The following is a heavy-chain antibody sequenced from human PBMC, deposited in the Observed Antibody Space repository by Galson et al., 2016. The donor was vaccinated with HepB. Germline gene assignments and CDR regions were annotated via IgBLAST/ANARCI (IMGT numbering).Heavy chain of an antibody. V-gene: IGHV3-74*03. Sequence: SLRLSCAASGFAFRDYWMHWVCQAPGKGLIWVSRIRGDGTFTTYADSVKGRFTISRDNAKNTLYLQMNSLRADDTAVYYCAGSDYFDYWGQGVLVTVSS. CDR2: IRGDGTFT. J-gene: IGHJ4*02. CDR3: AGSDYFDY. CDR1: GFAFRDYW.